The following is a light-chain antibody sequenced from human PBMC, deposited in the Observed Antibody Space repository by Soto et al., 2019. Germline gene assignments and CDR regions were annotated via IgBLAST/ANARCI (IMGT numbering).Light chain of an antibody. Sequence: IVRTPSPATLSVAPVEISTLYCRASQSVSSNLAWYQQKPGQAPRLLIYGASTRATGIPARFSGSGSGTEFTLTISSLQPEDCATYYCQKSYSTPRKCGQGNTGDIK. CDR3: QKSYSTPRK. J-gene: IGKJ1*01. CDR1: QSVSSN. CDR2: GAS. V-gene: IGKV3-15*01.